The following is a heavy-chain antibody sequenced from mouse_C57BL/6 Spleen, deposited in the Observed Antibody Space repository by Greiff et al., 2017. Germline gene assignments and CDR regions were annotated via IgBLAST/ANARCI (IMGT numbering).Heavy chain of an antibody. D-gene: IGHD2-10*01. Sequence: HVHLVESGPGLVQPSQSLSITCTVSGFSLTSYGVHWVRQSPGKGLEWLGVIWSVGSTDYNAAFISRLSISKDNSQSQVFFKMNSLQADDTAIYYCARRAPTGGYFYVGGTGTTESVSS. V-gene: IGHV2-2*01. CDR1: GFSLTSYG. J-gene: IGHJ1*03. CDR2: IWSVGST. CDR3: ARRAPTGGYFYV.